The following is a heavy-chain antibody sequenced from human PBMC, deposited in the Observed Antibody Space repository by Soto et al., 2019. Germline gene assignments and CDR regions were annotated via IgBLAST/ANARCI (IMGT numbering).Heavy chain of an antibody. D-gene: IGHD6-19*01. Sequence: QAQVVESGGGVVQPGRSLRLSCAASGFTFSSHGMHWVRQAPGKGLEWVAVIWYDGSNKYYADYVKGRFTISRDNSKNMVYLQMNNLRAEDTALYYCARWADGRRFDPWGQGTLVTVSS. J-gene: IGHJ5*02. V-gene: IGHV3-33*01. CDR3: ARWADGRRFDP. CDR2: IWYDGSNK. CDR1: GFTFSSHG.